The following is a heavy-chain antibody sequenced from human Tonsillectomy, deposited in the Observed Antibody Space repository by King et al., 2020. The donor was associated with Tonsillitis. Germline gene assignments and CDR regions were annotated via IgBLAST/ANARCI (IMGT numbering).Heavy chain of an antibody. Sequence: QLQESGPGLVKPSETLSLTCTVSGASLGSSDYYWGWIRQPPGKGLEWIGTVSYSGNTYYNPSLKSRVTISVDTSNTQFSLNLSSVTAADTAGYYCSRHRGEATHPGTYYLFLDNWGQGTLVTVSS. CDR1: GASLGSSDYY. V-gene: IGHV4-39*01. J-gene: IGHJ4*02. CDR3: SRHRGEATHPGTYYLFLDN. D-gene: IGHD2-15*01. CDR2: VSYSGNT.